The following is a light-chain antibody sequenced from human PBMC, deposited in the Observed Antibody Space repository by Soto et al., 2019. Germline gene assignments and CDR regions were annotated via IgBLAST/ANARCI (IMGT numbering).Light chain of an antibody. Sequence: QFVLTQPRSVSGSPGQSVTISCTGTSGDVGGYNYVSWYQQHPGKAPKLMISDVSKRPSGVPDRFSGSKSGNTASLTISGLQAEDEADYYCCSSAGTYTSVFGGGTKLTVL. CDR3: CSSAGTYTSV. V-gene: IGLV2-11*01. CDR2: DVS. CDR1: SGDVGGYNY. J-gene: IGLJ3*02.